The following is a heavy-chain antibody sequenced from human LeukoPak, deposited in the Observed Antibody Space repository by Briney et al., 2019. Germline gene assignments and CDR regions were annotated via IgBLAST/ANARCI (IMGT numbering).Heavy chain of an antibody. J-gene: IGHJ6*02. V-gene: IGHV4-34*01. CDR2: INHSGST. D-gene: IGHD2-15*01. Sequence: SETLSLTCAVYGGSFSGYYWSWIRQPPGKGLEWIGEINHSGSTNYNPSLKSRVTISVDTSKNQFSLKLSSVTAADTAVYYCARGAHCSGGSCWWDYYYYYGMDVWGQGTTVTVSS. CDR3: ARGAHCSGGSCWWDYYYYYGMDV. CDR1: GGSFSGYY.